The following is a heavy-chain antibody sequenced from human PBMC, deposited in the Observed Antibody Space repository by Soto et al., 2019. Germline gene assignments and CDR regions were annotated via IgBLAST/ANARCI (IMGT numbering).Heavy chain of an antibody. CDR2: IIPIFGTA. J-gene: IGHJ5*02. V-gene: IGHV1-69*01. Sequence: QVQLVQSGAEVKKPGSLVKVSCKASGGTFSSYAISLVRQAPGQGLEWMGGIIPIFGTANYAQKFQGRVTITADESTSTAYMELSSLRSEDTAVYYCAGETRLGDWFDPWGQGTLVTVSS. D-gene: IGHD3-10*01. CDR3: AGETRLGDWFDP. CDR1: GGTFSSYA.